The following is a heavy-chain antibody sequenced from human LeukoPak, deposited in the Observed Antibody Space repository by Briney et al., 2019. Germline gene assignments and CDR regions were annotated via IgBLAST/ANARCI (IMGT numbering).Heavy chain of an antibody. D-gene: IGHD3-10*01. Sequence: GGSLRLSCAASGFTFSTYSMNWVRQAPGEGLEWVSYISSSTSTIYYADSVKGRFTISRDNAKNSLYLQMNSLRAEDTAVYYCARDFWGVRGHSSYMDVWGKGTTVTVSS. CDR3: ARDFWGVRGHSSYMDV. CDR2: ISSSTSTI. CDR1: GFTFSTYS. V-gene: IGHV3-48*04. J-gene: IGHJ6*03.